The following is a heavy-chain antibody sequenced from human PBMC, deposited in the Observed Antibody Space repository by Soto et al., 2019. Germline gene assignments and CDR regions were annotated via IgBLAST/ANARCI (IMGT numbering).Heavy chain of an antibody. J-gene: IGHJ4*02. CDR3: ARDPYSGYDN. CDR1: GGSISSYY. V-gene: IGHV4-59*01. D-gene: IGHD5-12*01. CDR2: IYYSGST. Sequence: PSETLSLTCTVSGGSISSYYWSWIRQPPGKGLEWIGYIYYSGSTNYNPSNKSRVNISVDTSKNQFSLKLSSVTAADTAVYYCARDPYSGYDNWGQGTRVTVS.